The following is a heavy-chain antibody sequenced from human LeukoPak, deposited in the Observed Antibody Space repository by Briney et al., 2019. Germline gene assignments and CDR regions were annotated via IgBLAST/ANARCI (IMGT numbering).Heavy chain of an antibody. D-gene: IGHD3-10*01. Sequence: PSETLSLTCTVSGGSISSYYWSWIRQPPGKGLEWIGYIYYSGSTNYNPSLKSRVTISVDTSKNQFSLKLSSVTAADTAVYYCARGWFGELLYLEDWGQGTLVPASS. CDR3: ARGWFGELLYLED. J-gene: IGHJ4*02. CDR2: IYYSGST. V-gene: IGHV4-59*01. CDR1: GGSISSYY.